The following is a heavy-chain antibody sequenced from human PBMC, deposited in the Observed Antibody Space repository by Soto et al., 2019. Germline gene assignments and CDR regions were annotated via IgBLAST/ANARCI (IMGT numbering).Heavy chain of an antibody. CDR3: ARHKSRIVGATMWGVGMDV. CDR2: ISSSGSTI. D-gene: IGHD1-26*01. CDR1: GFTFSSYE. Sequence: GVLRLSCAASGFTFSSYEMNWVRQAPGKGLEWVSYISSSGSTIYYADSVKGRFTISRDNAKNSLYLQMDSLRAEDTAVYYCARHKSRIVGATMWGVGMDVWGQGTTVTVSS. V-gene: IGHV3-48*03. J-gene: IGHJ6*02.